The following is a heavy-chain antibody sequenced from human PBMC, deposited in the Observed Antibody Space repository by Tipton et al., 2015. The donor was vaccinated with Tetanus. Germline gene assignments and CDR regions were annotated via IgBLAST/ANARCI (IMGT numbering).Heavy chain of an antibody. CDR3: AKDGAAAGTSPFDY. D-gene: IGHD6-13*01. V-gene: IGHV3-9*01. CDR2: ISWNSGSI. J-gene: IGHJ4*02. Sequence: RSLRLSCAASGFTFDDYAMHWVRQAPGKGLEWVSGISWNSGSIGYADSVKGRFTISRDNAKNSLYLQMNSLRAEDTALYYCAKDGAAAGTSPFDYWGQGTLVTVSS. CDR1: GFTFDDYA.